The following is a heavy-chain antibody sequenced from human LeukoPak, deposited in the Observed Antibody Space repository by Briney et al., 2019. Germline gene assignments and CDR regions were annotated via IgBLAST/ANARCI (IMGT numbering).Heavy chain of an antibody. CDR1: GGTFSSYA. V-gene: IGHV1-69*13. CDR3: ASPYSGSYYYYYGMDV. J-gene: IGHJ6*02. Sequence: ASVKVSCKASGGTFSSYAISWVRQAPGQGLEWMGGSIPIFGTANYAQKFQGRVTITADESTSTAYMELSSLRSEDTAVYYCASPYSGSYYYYYGMDVWGQGTTVTVSS. CDR2: SIPIFGTA. D-gene: IGHD1-26*01.